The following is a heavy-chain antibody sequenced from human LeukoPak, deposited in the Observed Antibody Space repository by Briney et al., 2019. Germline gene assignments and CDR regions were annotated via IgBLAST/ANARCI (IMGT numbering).Heavy chain of an antibody. Sequence: GGSLRLSCAASGFTFSSYSMNWVRQAPGKGLEWVSSISSGSSYIYYADSVKGRFTISRDNAKNSLYLQMNSLRAEDTAVYYCARGAFGVVITDFDYWGQGTLVTVSS. D-gene: IGHD3-3*01. CDR1: GFTFSSYS. J-gene: IGHJ4*02. CDR2: ISSGSSYI. V-gene: IGHV3-21*01. CDR3: ARGAFGVVITDFDY.